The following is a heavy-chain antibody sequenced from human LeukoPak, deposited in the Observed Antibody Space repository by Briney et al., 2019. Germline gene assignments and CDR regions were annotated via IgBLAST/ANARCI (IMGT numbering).Heavy chain of an antibody. CDR3: ARDLVAAAGTAPDY. V-gene: IGHV1-2*02. D-gene: IGHD6-13*01. Sequence: SVTVSCQASGYTFTRYYMHWVRQAPARGLEGMGWINPKSGDTNYQHKLQGRVTMTRDTSISTAYMELSRLRSDDTAVYYCARDLVAAAGTAPDYWGQGTLVTVSS. CDR1: GYTFTRYY. J-gene: IGHJ4*02. CDR2: INPKSGDT.